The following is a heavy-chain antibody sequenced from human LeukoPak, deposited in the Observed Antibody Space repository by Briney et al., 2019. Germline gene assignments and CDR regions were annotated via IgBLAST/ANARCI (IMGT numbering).Heavy chain of an antibody. CDR1: GYTFTSNY. Sequence: GASVKVSCKASGYTFTSNYIHWVRQAPGQGLEWMGMIYPRDGSTSYAQKFQGRVTVTRDTSTSTAYMELSSLRSEDTAVYYCARELLGLYYYYGMDVWGQGTTVTVSS. CDR3: ARELLGLYYYYGMDV. J-gene: IGHJ6*02. V-gene: IGHV1-46*01. CDR2: IYPRDGST. D-gene: IGHD1-26*01.